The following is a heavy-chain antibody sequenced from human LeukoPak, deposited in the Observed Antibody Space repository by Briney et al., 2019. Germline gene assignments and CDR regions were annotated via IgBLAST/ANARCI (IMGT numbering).Heavy chain of an antibody. V-gene: IGHV4-59*01. CDR1: GGSISSYY. CDR2: IYYSVST. J-gene: IGHJ4*02. Sequence: PSETLSLTCTVSGGSISSYYWGWIRQPPGKGLEWIGYIYYSVSTNYNPSLKSRVTISVDTSKNQFSLKLSSVTAADTAVYYCARARIVVALDYWGQGTLVTVSS. CDR3: ARARIVVALDY. D-gene: IGHD3-22*01.